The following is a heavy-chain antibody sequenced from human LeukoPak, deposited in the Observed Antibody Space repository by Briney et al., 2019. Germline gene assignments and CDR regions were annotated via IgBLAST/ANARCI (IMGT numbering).Heavy chain of an antibody. CDR2: IIPIFGTA. CDR1: GGTFSSYA. CDR3: ARGGTGYSSGWFYYMDV. V-gene: IGHV1-69*06. J-gene: IGHJ6*03. Sequence: SVKVSCKAPGGTFSSYAISWVRQAPGQGLEWMGGIIPIFGTANYAQKFQGRVTITADKSTGTAYMELSSLRSEDTAVYYCARGGTGYSSGWFYYMDVWGKGTTVTVSS. D-gene: IGHD6-19*01.